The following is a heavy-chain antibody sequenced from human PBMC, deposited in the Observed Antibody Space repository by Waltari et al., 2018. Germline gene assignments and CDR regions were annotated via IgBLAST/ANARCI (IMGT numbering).Heavy chain of an antibody. CDR3: SSGWSYYYYMDV. D-gene: IGHD6-19*01. CDR2: IYYSGST. Sequence: QVQLQESGPGLVKPSQTLSLTCTVSGGSISRGGYYWSWIRQHPGKGLEWIGYIYYSGSTYYNPSLKSRVTISVDTSKNQFSLKLSSVTAADTAVYYCSSGWSYYYYMDVWGKGTTVTVSS. CDR1: GGSISRGGYY. J-gene: IGHJ6*03. V-gene: IGHV4-31*03.